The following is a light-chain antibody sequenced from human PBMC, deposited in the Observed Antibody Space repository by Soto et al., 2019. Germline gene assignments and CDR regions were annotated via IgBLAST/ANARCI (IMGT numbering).Light chain of an antibody. CDR2: GAS. V-gene: IGKV3-20*01. J-gene: IGKJ2*01. CDR3: QQYGNSPPNT. Sequence: EIVLTQSPGTLSLSPGERATLSCRASQSVSSSYLAWYQQKPGQAPRVLIYGASCRATGIPDRFRGSGSGTEFTLTISRLEPEDFAVYFCQQYGNSPPNTFGQGTKVEIK. CDR1: QSVSSSY.